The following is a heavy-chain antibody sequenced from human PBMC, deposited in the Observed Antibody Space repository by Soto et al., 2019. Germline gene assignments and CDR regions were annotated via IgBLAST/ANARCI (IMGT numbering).Heavy chain of an antibody. J-gene: IGHJ3*02. CDR1: GFSVITVLIC. Sequence: SGPTLVNPTQTLTLTFTFSGFSVITVLICVSWIRHPPGKALEWLALIDWDDDKYYSTSLKTRLTISKDTSKNQVVLTMTNMDPVDTATYYCARFSWTDAFDIWGQGTMVTVSS. CDR3: ARFSWTDAFDI. V-gene: IGHV2-70*01. D-gene: IGHD6-13*01. CDR2: IDWDDDK.